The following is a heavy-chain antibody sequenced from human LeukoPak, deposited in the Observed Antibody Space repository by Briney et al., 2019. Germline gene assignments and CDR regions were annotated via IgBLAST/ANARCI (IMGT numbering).Heavy chain of an antibody. J-gene: IGHJ5*02. Sequence: PSQTLSLTCTVSGGSISSGGYYWSWIRQPPGKGLEWIGYIYHSGSTYYNPSLKSRVTISVDRSKNQFSLKLSSVTAADTAVYYCARETLLLNWFDPWGQGTLVTVSS. D-gene: IGHD2-21*01. CDR2: IYHSGST. CDR1: GGSISSGGYY. CDR3: ARETLLLNWFDP. V-gene: IGHV4-30-2*01.